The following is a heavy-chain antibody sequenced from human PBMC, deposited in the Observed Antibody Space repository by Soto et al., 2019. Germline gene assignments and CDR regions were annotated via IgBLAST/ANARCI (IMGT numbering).Heavy chain of an antibody. CDR3: ARQGCGELLGPLPNIDY. J-gene: IGHJ4*02. CDR2: IYYSGST. Sequence: LSLTCTVSGRSISTSSSYWGCIRQPPGKGLEWLGSIYYSGSTYYTSSLKSRVTISVDTSKNQFSLKLSSVTAADTAVYYCARQGCGELLGPLPNIDYWCEGTLVTVSS. V-gene: IGHV4-39*01. D-gene: IGHD3-10*01. CDR1: GRSISTSSSY.